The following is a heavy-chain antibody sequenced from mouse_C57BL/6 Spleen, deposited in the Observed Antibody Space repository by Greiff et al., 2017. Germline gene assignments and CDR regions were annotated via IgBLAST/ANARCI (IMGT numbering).Heavy chain of an antibody. CDR1: GYTFTSYW. Sequence: LKQPGAELVKPGASVKLSCKASGYTFTSYWMHWVKQRPGQGLEWIGMIHPNSGSTNYNEKFKSKATLTVDKSSSTAYMQLSSLTSEDSAVYYWARSHYYGSSYYYFDYWGQGTTLTVSS. V-gene: IGHV1-64*01. CDR2: IHPNSGST. D-gene: IGHD1-1*01. CDR3: ARSHYYGSSYYYFDY. J-gene: IGHJ2*01.